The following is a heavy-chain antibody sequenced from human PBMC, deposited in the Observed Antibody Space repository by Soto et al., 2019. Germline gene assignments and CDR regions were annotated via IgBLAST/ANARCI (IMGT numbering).Heavy chain of an antibody. CDR1: GFTFSDYY. CDR2: ISSSGNTR. CDR3: ATQGSKHAIAPDY. D-gene: IGHD2-2*01. V-gene: IGHV3-11*01. Sequence: QVQLVESGGGLVKPGGSLRLSCAASGFTFSDYYMSWIRQAPEKGLEWVSYISSSGNTRDYADSVKGRFTISRDNAKNSLFLQMNCLRAEDTAVYYCATQGSKHAIAPDYWGQGTLVTVSS. J-gene: IGHJ4*02.